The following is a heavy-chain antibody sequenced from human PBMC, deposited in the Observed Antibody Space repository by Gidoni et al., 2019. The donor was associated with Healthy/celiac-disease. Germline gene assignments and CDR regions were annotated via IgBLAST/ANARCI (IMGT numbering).Heavy chain of an antibody. CDR1: GGTFSSYA. Sequence: QVQLVQSGAEVKKPGSSVKVSCKASGGTFSSYAISWVRQAPGQGLEWMGGIIPIFGTANYAQKFQGRVTITADESTSTAYMELSSLRSEDTAVYYCARDRGHCGGDCFFNHIQRLDAFDIWGQGTMVTVSS. J-gene: IGHJ3*02. CDR3: ARDRGHCGGDCFFNHIQRLDAFDI. V-gene: IGHV1-69*01. CDR2: IIPIFGTA. D-gene: IGHD2-21*01.